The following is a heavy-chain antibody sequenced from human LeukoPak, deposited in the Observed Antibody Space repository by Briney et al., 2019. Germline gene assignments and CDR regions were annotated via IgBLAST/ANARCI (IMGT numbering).Heavy chain of an antibody. CDR3: AKDGDYYDSRGPGGYYYYYMDV. Sequence: GGSLRLSCAAYGFTFDDYAMHWVRQAPGKGLEWVSLISWDVGSTYYADYVKGRFTISRDNSKNSLYLQMNSLRAEDTALYYCAKDGDYYDSRGPGGYYYYYMDVWGKGTTVTVSS. V-gene: IGHV3-43D*03. CDR2: ISWDVGST. CDR1: GFTFDDYA. D-gene: IGHD3-22*01. J-gene: IGHJ6*03.